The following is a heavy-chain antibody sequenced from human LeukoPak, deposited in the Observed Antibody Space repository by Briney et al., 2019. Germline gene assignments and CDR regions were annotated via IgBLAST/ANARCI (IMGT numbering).Heavy chain of an antibody. Sequence: ASVKVSCKTSGYTFTSYYIHWVRQAPGQGLEWMGLIDPSGGSTSYAQNFQGRVTMTRDTSTSTVYMELNSLRSEDTAVYYCARAQSGSYLGNWFDPWGQGTLVTVSS. D-gene: IGHD1-26*01. CDR2: IDPSGGST. CDR3: ARAQSGSYLGNWFDP. V-gene: IGHV1-46*01. J-gene: IGHJ5*02. CDR1: GYTFTSYY.